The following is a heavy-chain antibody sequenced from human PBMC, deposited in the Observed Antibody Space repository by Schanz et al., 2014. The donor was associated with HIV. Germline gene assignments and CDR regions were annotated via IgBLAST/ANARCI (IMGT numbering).Heavy chain of an antibody. CDR1: GGSISNFY. D-gene: IGHD3-16*01. CDR3: ATGGKYMWFAS. J-gene: IGHJ5*01. CDR2: IYYNGDT. V-gene: IGHV4-59*01. Sequence: QVQLQESGPGLVKPSETLSLTCTVSGGSISNFYCSWIRQSPGKGPEWIGYIYYNGDTNYNPSLKSRVTISLDTSKNQFSLKLTSVTAADTAVYYCATGGKYMWFASWGQGTLVTVSS.